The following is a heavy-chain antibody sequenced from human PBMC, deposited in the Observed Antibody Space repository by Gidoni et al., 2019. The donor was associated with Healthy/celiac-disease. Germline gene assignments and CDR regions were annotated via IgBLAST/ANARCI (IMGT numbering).Heavy chain of an antibody. CDR2: IYTSGST. Sequence: QVQLQESGPGLVKPSETLSLTCTVSGGSISSSYWSWIRQPAGKGLEWIGRIYTSGSTNYNPSLKSRVTMSVDTSKNQFSLKLSSVTAADTAVYYCARTREGDILTGYHNWFDPWGQGTLVTVSS. CDR3: ARTREGDILTGYHNWFDP. CDR1: GGSISSSY. V-gene: IGHV4-4*07. D-gene: IGHD3-9*01. J-gene: IGHJ5*02.